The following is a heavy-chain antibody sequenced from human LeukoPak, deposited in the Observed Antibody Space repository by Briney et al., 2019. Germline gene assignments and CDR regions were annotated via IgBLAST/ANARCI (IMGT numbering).Heavy chain of an antibody. CDR2: INHSGSA. CDR1: GGSFSGYY. Sequence: SETLSLTCAVYGGSFSGYYWSWIRQPPGKGLEWIGEINHSGSATYNPSLKSRVTISVDTSKNQFSLNPNSVTAADTAVYYCARVQAEVGPGHWGQGTLVTVSS. D-gene: IGHD1-26*01. J-gene: IGHJ4*02. CDR3: ARVQAEVGPGH. V-gene: IGHV4-34*01.